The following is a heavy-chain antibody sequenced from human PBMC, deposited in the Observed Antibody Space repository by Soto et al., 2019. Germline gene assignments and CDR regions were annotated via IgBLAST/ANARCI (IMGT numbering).Heavy chain of an antibody. CDR2: IIPIFGTA. J-gene: IGHJ4*02. Sequence: ASVKVSCKASGGTFSSYAISWVRQAPGQGLEWMGGIIPIFGTANYAQKFQGRVTITADESTSTAYMELSSLRSEDTAVYYCATSRLGYCSSTSCYHFDYWGQGTLVTVSS. D-gene: IGHD2-2*01. CDR3: ATSRLGYCSSTSCYHFDY. V-gene: IGHV1-69*13. CDR1: GGTFSSYA.